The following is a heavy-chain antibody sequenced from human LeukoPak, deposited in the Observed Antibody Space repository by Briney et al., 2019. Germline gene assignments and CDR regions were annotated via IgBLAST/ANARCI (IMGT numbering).Heavy chain of an antibody. D-gene: IGHD2/OR15-2a*01. J-gene: IGHJ5*02. CDR1: GFTFSTYS. CDR2: ISRSSDTI. CDR3: AKDVSNWFDP. Sequence: GGSLRLSCAASGFTFSTYSMNWVRQAPEKGLEWVSYISRSSDTIYYADSAKGRFTVSRDNAKNSLFLQMNSLRAEDTAVYYCAKDVSNWFDPWGQGTLVTVSS. V-gene: IGHV3-48*01.